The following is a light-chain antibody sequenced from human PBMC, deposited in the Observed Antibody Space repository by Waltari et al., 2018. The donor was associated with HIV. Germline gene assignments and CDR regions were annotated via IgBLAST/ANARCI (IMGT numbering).Light chain of an antibody. CDR2: RNN. V-gene: IGLV1-44*01. Sequence: QSVLTQPPSASGTPGQRVTISCSGSSPNLGINAVNWYPQFPGTAPNLRISRNNQRPSGVPDRFSGSKSGTSASLAISGLQSEDEADYYCAAWDDSLNGLVFGTGTKVTVL. CDR1: SPNLGINA. J-gene: IGLJ1*01. CDR3: AAWDDSLNGLV.